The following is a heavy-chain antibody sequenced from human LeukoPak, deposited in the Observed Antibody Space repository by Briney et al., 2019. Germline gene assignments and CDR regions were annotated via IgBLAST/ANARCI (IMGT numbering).Heavy chain of an antibody. J-gene: IGHJ5*02. CDR1: GGTFSSYA. D-gene: IGHD3-22*01. CDR2: IIPIFGTA. V-gene: IGHV1-69*13. Sequence: GASVKVSCKASGGTFSSYAISWVRQAPGQGLEWMGGIIPIFGTANYAQKFQGRVTITADESTSTAYMELSSLRSEDTAVYYCAREDSSGYYLITRPHNWFDPWGQGTLVTVSS. CDR3: AREDSSGYYLITRPHNWFDP.